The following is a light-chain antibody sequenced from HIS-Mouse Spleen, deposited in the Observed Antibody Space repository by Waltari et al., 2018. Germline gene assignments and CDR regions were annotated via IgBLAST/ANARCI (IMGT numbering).Light chain of an antibody. V-gene: IGLV2-23*01. CDR2: EGS. J-gene: IGLJ3*02. CDR1: SRDVGSSNL. CDR3: CSYAGSSTWV. Sequence: QSALTQPASVSGSPGQSSTISCTGTSRDVGSSNLASWYQQHPGKAPKLMIYEGSKRPSGVSNRFSGSKSGNTASLTISGLQAEDEADYYCCSYAGSSTWVFGGGTKLTVL.